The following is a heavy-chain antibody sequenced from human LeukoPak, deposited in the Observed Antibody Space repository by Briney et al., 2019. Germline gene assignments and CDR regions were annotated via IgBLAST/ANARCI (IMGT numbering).Heavy chain of an antibody. J-gene: IGHJ4*02. Sequence: GGSLRLSCVASGFTFSTYSMNWVSQAPGKGLEWVSYIRSSDRAIYYADSVTGRFTISRDNAKNSLYLQMHSLRDEDTAVYYCARDRDWAFDYWGQGTLVTVSS. CDR2: IRSSDRAI. CDR1: GFTFSTYS. V-gene: IGHV3-48*02. CDR3: ARDRDWAFDY. D-gene: IGHD3-9*01.